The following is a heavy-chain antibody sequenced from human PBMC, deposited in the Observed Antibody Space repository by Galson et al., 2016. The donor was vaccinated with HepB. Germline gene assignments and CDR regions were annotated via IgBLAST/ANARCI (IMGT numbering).Heavy chain of an antibody. CDR3: AKERLVRRIFDH. J-gene: IGHJ4*02. CDR2: ISTRRTT. CDR1: GFVFSNFG. Sequence: SLRLSCAASGFVFSNFGLSWVRQAPGKGLEWVASISTRRTTYYSDSVQGRFTISRANSNNTLYPQMNGLRAEDTAVYYCAKERLVRRIFDHWGQGTLLTVSS. V-gene: IGHV3-23*01. D-gene: IGHD1-1*01.